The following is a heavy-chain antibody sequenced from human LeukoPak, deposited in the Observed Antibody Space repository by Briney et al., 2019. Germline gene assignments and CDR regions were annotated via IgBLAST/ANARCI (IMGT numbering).Heavy chain of an antibody. J-gene: IGHJ4*02. CDR3: ARAFQSLGGLSLPDF. Sequence: EASVKVSCKASGYTFTNYAMNWVRQAPGQGLEWMGWSHPSTGNPTYAQGFTGRFVFSFDTSVSTTYLQIRSLKAEDTAVYYCARAFQSLGGLSLPDFWGQGTLVTVSS. CDR2: SHPSTGNP. D-gene: IGHD3-16*02. V-gene: IGHV7-4-1*02. CDR1: GYTFTNYA.